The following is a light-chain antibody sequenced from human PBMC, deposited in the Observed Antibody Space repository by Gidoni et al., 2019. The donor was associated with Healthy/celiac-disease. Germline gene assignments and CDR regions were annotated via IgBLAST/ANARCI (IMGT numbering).Light chain of an antibody. Sequence: VLTQPPGTLSLSPGERATRSCRASQSVSSSYLAWYQQNPGQAPRLLLSGASSRATGSPDRFSVCGSVTDFILTISRLSPQDFAVYYCQQYGGSPGLTFGEGTKVEIK. CDR2: GAS. CDR3: QQYGGSPGLT. J-gene: IGKJ4*01. CDR1: QSVSSSY. V-gene: IGKV3-20*01.